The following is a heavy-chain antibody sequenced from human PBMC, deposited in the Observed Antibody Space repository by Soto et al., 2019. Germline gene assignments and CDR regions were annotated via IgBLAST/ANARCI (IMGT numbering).Heavy chain of an antibody. CDR2: INTGNGNT. J-gene: IGHJ3*02. D-gene: IGHD2-21*01. CDR3: ARGGDIMVMAIPPHDALDI. CDR1: GYTLTSYA. V-gene: IGHV1-3*04. Sequence: QGHLVQSGAEVKKPGASVKVSCKASGYTLTSYALHWVRQAPGQRLEWMGWINTGNGNTKYSQKFQGRVTITRDTSASTAYMELSSLRSEDTAVYFCARGGDIMVMAIPPHDALDIWGQGTRVSVSS.